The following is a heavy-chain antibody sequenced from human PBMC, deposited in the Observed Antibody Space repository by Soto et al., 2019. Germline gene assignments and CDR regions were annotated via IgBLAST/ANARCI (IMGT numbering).Heavy chain of an antibody. CDR3: ARALISSGWSSYYYYYGMDV. D-gene: IGHD6-19*01. CDR1: GGSFSGYY. J-gene: IGHJ6*02. CDR2: INHSGST. Sequence: SETLSLTCAVYGGSFSGYYWSWIRQPPGKGLEWIGEINHSGSTNYNPSLKSRVTISVDTSKNQFSLKLSSVTAADTAVYYCARALISSGWSSYYYYYGMDVWGQGTTVTVSS. V-gene: IGHV4-34*01.